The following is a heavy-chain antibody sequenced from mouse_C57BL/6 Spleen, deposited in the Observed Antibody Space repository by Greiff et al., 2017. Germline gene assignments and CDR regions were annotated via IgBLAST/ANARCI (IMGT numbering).Heavy chain of an antibody. CDR2: IDPSVSET. V-gene: IGHV1-52*01. Sequence: QVQLQQPGAELVRPGSSVKLSCKASGYTFTSYWLHWVKQRPIQGLEWIGNIDPSVSETHYTQKFKDKATLTVDKSSSTAYMQLSSLTSEDSAVYYCARSRDYDVDAMDYWGQGTSVTVSS. CDR1: GYTFTSYW. CDR3: ARSRDYDVDAMDY. D-gene: IGHD2-4*01. J-gene: IGHJ4*01.